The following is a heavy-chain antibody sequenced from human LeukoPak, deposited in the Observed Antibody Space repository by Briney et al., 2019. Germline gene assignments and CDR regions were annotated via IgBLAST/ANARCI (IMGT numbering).Heavy chain of an antibody. J-gene: IGHJ4*02. D-gene: IGHD6-19*01. Sequence: GGSLRLSCAASGFTFSTYWMTWVRQAPGEGLEWVANIKQDGSDKYYVGSVKGRFTISRDNAKNSLFLQMDSLRAEDTAVYYCANLAGYSSGRKNYFDYWGQGTLVTVSS. CDR3: ANLAGYSSGRKNYFDY. CDR2: IKQDGSDK. V-gene: IGHV3-7*01. CDR1: GFTFSTYW.